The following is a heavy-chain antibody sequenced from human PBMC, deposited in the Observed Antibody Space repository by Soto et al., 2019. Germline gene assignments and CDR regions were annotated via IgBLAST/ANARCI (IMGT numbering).Heavy chain of an antibody. CDR2: IYHSGTT. Sequence: SETLSLTCAVSCGSISSGGYSGSWIRQPPGKGLEWIGYIYHSGTTYYNPSLKSRVTISVDRSKNQFSLKLSSVTAADTAVYYRARGDVDIVGNYFDYWGQGTLVTVSS. CDR1: CGSISSGGYS. V-gene: IGHV4-30-2*01. D-gene: IGHD5-12*01. CDR3: ARGDVDIVGNYFDY. J-gene: IGHJ4*02.